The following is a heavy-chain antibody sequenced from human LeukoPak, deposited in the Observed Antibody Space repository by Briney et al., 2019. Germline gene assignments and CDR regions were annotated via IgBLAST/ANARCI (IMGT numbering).Heavy chain of an antibody. CDR1: GFTFSSYA. CDR2: ISGSGGNT. CDR3: AKLLYYGGNSDYFDY. J-gene: IGHJ4*02. D-gene: IGHD4-23*01. V-gene: IGHV3-23*01. Sequence: GGSLRLSCAASGFTFSSYAMSWVRQAPGKGLEWVSGISGSGGNTYYADSVKGRFTISRDNSKNTLFLQMNSLRAEDTAVYYCAKLLYYGGNSDYFDYWGQGTQVTVSS.